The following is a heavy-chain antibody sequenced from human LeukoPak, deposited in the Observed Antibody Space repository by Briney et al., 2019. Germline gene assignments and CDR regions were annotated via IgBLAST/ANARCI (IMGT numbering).Heavy chain of an antibody. V-gene: IGHV1-8*01. CDR1: GYTFTSYD. CDR3: ARKYLYGSGKPHFDY. CDR2: MNPNSGNT. J-gene: IGHJ4*02. Sequence: ASVTVSCKASGYTFTSYDINWVRQAPGQGLEWMGWMNPNSGNTGYAQKFQGRVTMTRNTSISTAYMELSSLRSDDTAVYYCARKYLYGSGKPHFDYWGQGTLVTVSS. D-gene: IGHD3-10*01.